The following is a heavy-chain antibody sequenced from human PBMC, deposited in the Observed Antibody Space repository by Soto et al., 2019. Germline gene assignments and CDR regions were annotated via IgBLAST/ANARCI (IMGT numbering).Heavy chain of an antibody. CDR2: IWYDGSNK. CDR1: RSIFSGYG. V-gene: IGHV3-33*01. J-gene: IGHJ4*02. D-gene: IGHD1-7*01. CDR3: ASDGIGGTFFRGFCDY. Sequence: QEHLVESGGGVVQPGRSLRLSCAASRSIFSGYGMHWVRQAPGKGLEWVAVIWYDGSNKYYADSVKGRFTISRDNYKNMLYLQMDSLGVEDTALYYWASDGIGGTFFRGFCDYWGQGTLVTVSS.